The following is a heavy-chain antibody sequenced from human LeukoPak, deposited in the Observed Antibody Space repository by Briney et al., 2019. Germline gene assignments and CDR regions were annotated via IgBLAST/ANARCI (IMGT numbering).Heavy chain of an antibody. V-gene: IGHV3-53*01. CDR1: GFSVSNNY. J-gene: IGHJ3*02. CDR2: IYGGGST. D-gene: IGHD3-22*01. CDR3: ARADSYTMDAFDI. Sequence: GGSLRLSCAVSGFSVSNNYMTWVRQAPGKGLEWVSIIYGGGSTYYADSVKGRFTISRDNSKNTLYLQMNSLRAEDTAVYYCARADSYTMDAFDIWGQGTMVTVSS.